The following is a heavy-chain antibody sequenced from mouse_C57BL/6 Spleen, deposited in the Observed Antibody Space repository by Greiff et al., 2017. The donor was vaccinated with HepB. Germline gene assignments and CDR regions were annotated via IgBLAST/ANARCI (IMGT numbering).Heavy chain of an antibody. J-gene: IGHJ3*01. CDR3: ASGYYGGAWFAY. Sequence: QVQLQQPGAELVKPGASVKLSCKASGYTFTSYWMQWVKQRPGQGLEWIGEIDPSDSYTNYNQKFKGKATLTVDTSSSTAYMQLSSLTSEDAAVYYCASGYYGGAWFAYWGQGTLVTVSA. D-gene: IGHD1-1*02. CDR1: GYTFTSYW. V-gene: IGHV1-50*01. CDR2: IDPSDSYT.